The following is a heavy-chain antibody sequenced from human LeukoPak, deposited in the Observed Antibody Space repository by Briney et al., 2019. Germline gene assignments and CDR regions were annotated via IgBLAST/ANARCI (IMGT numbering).Heavy chain of an antibody. J-gene: IGHJ4*02. CDR3: AEVFSSGYYAGFDY. CDR1: GFTFSSYA. CDR2: ISGSGGST. D-gene: IGHD3-22*01. V-gene: IGHV3-23*01. Sequence: GGSLRLSCAASGFTFSSYAMSWVRQAPGKGLEWVSAISGSGGSTYYADSVKGRFTISRYNSKNTLYLQMNSLRAEDTAVYYCAEVFSSGYYAGFDYWGQGTLVTVSS.